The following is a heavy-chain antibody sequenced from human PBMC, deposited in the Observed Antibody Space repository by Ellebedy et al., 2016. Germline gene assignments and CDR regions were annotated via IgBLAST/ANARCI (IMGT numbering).Heavy chain of an antibody. CDR1: GFTFSNYF. Sequence: GESLKISXATSGFTFSNYFMTWIRRAPGKGLEWVATISGAGYTTFFADSVKGRFTISRDSSKNSVYLRMSNLRVEDTAVYYCRQGHYADLWGQGTLVTVSS. CDR3: RQGHYADL. V-gene: IGHV3-23*01. CDR2: ISGAGYTT. J-gene: IGHJ4*02. D-gene: IGHD4-17*01.